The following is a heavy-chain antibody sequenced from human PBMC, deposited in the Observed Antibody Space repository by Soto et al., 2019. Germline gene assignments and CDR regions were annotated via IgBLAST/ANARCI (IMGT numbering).Heavy chain of an antibody. D-gene: IGHD6-13*01. CDR2: IYPGDHET. J-gene: IGHJ4*02. CDR1: GYTFSNFW. V-gene: IGHV5-51*01. Sequence: DESLKISCQCSGYTFSNFWTGWVRQLPGKGLEWMGIIYPGDHETRYSPSFHGKVTISADKSINTAYLQWNSLEASDTAFYFCARSHRSSPYFDYCGQRALVTVS. CDR3: ARSHRSSPYFDY.